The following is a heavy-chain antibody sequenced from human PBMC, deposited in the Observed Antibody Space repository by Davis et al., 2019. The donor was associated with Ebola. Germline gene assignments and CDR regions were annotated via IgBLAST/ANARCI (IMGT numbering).Heavy chain of an antibody. CDR1: GYTFTSYA. D-gene: IGHD3-16*02. CDR3: ARALREHLGELSPPDY. J-gene: IGHJ4*02. Sequence: SVKVSCKASGYTFTSYAISWVRQAPGQGLEWMGGIIPIFGTANYAQKFQGRVTITADESTSTAYMELSSLRSEDTAVYYCARALREHLGELSPPDYWGQGTLVTVSS. V-gene: IGHV1-69*13. CDR2: IIPIFGTA.